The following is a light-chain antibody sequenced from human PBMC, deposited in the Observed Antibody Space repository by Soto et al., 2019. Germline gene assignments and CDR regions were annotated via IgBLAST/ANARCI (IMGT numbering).Light chain of an antibody. CDR3: QQYNNWPRT. J-gene: IGKJ1*01. CDR2: GTS. CDR1: QSVNSN. V-gene: IGKV3-15*01. Sequence: EIVMTQSPATLSLSPGERATLSCRASQSVNSNLAWYQQNAGQAPRLLIYGTSTRATGIPARFSGSGSGTDFTLTISSLQFEDFAVYYCQQYNNWPRTFGQGTKVEI.